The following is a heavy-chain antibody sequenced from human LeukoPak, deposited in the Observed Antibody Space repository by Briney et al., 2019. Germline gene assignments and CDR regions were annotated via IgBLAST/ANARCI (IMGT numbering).Heavy chain of an antibody. CDR3: ARGIRDIVVVPAANPFDY. CDR1: GGSFSGYY. J-gene: IGHJ4*02. Sequence: PSETLSLTCAVSGGSFSGYYWSWLSQPPPKGLEWIGEINHSGSTNYNPSLKSRVTISVDTSKNQFSLKLSSVTAADTAVYYCARGIRDIVVVPAANPFDYWGQGTLVTVSS. CDR2: INHSGST. V-gene: IGHV4-34*01. D-gene: IGHD2-2*01.